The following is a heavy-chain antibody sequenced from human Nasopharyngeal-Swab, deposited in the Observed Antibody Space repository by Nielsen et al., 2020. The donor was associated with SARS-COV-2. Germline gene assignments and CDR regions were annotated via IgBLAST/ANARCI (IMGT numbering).Heavy chain of an antibody. CDR1: GFTFSDYY. CDR2: ISSSGSTI. V-gene: IGHV3-11*01. J-gene: IGHJ4*02. Sequence: GESLKISCAASGFTFSDYYMSWIRQAPGKGLEWVSYISSSGSTIYYADFVKGRFTISRDNAKNSLYLQMNSLRAEDTAVYYCARDRAIFGVETVGYWGQGTLVTVSS. CDR3: ARDRAIFGVETVGY. D-gene: IGHD3-3*01.